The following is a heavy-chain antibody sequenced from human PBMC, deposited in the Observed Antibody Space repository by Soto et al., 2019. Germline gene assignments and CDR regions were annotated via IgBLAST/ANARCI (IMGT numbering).Heavy chain of an antibody. CDR2: IYYNDKT. D-gene: IGHD2-15*01. CDR1: GGSVSSSSYY. J-gene: IGHJ5*02. Sequence: PSETLSLTCTVSGGSVSSSSYYWYWIRQSPGKGLEWIGYIYYNDKTNYNPSLKSRVTISVDTSKNQFSLKLSSVTAADTAVYYCATNPSGGSRRNWFDPWGQGTLVTAPQ. V-gene: IGHV4-61*01. CDR3: ATNPSGGSRRNWFDP.